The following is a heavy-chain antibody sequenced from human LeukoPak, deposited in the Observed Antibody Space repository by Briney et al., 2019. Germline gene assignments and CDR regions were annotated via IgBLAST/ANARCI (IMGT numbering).Heavy chain of an antibody. CDR1: GFPFINYG. Sequence: GGSLRLSCAASGFPFINYGMNWFRRPPGKGLEWVSYISSSGSTIYYADSVKGRFTISRDNAKNSLYLQMNSLRAEDTAVYYCAELGITMIGGVWGKGTTVTISS. V-gene: IGHV3-48*04. J-gene: IGHJ6*04. D-gene: IGHD3-10*02. CDR2: ISSSGSTI. CDR3: AELGITMIGGV.